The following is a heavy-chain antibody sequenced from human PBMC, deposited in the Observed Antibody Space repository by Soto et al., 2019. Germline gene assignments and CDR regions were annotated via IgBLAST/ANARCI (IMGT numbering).Heavy chain of an antibody. CDR1: GTSSSAYF. CDR2: INHSGST. J-gene: IGHJ4*02. D-gene: IGHD5-18*01. CDR3: ARTRAGSYQVIQ. V-gene: IGHV4-34*01. Sequence: SETLSLTCTTYGTSSSAYFWSWIRQPPGRGPEWIAEINHSGSTNYNPSLKSRVSISMDTSRKLLSLKLNAVTAADTATYYCARTRAGSYQVIQWGLGALVTVSS.